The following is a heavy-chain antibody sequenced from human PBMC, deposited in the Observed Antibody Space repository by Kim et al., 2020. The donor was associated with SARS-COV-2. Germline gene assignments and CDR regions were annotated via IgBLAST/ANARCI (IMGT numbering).Heavy chain of an antibody. Sequence: EWIGSISDRGNTYYNPPLKGRVHISVDTSQNQFPLRLTSLTAADTAEYYCARHRGGSWYSGYHYYGMDVWGLGTTVTVSS. CDR2: ISDRGNT. CDR3: ARHRGGSWYSGYHYYGMDV. D-gene: IGHD6-13*01. V-gene: IGHV4-39*01. J-gene: IGHJ6*02.